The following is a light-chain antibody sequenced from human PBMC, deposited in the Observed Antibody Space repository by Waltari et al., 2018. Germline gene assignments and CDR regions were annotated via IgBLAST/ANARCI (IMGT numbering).Light chain of an antibody. V-gene: IGKV3-15*01. CDR1: QSVGSN. Sequence: EILMTQSPATLSVSPGERATVTCRASQSVGSNLALYQHKPGHYPRLLISPASTTAAGIPARFSGSGSGTEITLTISSLQSEDFAIYYCQQYNNWPGTFGQGTRVEIK. CDR2: PAS. J-gene: IGKJ1*01. CDR3: QQYNNWPGT.